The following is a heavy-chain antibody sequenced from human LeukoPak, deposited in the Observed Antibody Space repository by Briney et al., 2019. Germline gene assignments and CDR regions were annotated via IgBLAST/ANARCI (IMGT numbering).Heavy chain of an antibody. D-gene: IGHD6-19*01. Sequence: PGGSLRLSCAASGFTFSSYALSGVRQAPRKGLEWVAVISYDGSNKYYADSVKGRFTISRDNSKNTLYLQMNSLRAEDTAVYYCARHDVAGIYYFDYWGQGTLVTVSS. J-gene: IGHJ4*02. CDR3: ARHDVAGIYYFDY. CDR1: GFTFSSYA. V-gene: IGHV3-30-3*01. CDR2: ISYDGSNK.